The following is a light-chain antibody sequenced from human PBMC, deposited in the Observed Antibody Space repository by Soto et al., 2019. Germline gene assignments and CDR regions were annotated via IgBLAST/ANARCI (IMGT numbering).Light chain of an antibody. Sequence: QSVLTQPPSASGTPGQRVTIFCSGSSSNIGTNTVIWYQQLPGAAPKLLIYSDNQRPSGVPDRFSGSKSGTSASLAISALQSEDEADYYCAAWDVSLVVFGGGTKLTVL. J-gene: IGLJ2*01. CDR2: SDN. CDR3: AAWDVSLVV. CDR1: SSNIGTNT. V-gene: IGLV1-44*01.